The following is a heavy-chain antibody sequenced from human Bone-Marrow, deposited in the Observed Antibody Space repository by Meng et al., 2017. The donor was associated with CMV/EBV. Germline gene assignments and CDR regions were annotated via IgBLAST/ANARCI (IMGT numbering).Heavy chain of an antibody. Sequence: ETLSLTCTVSGRSISSSSYYWGWIRQPPGKGLEWVSAISGSGGSTYYADSVKSRFTISRDNSKNTLYLQMNSLRAEDTAVYYCAKERPYYDFWSGYSYYYGMDVWGQGTTVAVSS. CDR3: AKERPYYDFWSGYSYYYGMDV. CDR1: GRSISSSSYY. D-gene: IGHD3-3*01. J-gene: IGHJ6*02. V-gene: IGHV3-23*01. CDR2: ISGSGGST.